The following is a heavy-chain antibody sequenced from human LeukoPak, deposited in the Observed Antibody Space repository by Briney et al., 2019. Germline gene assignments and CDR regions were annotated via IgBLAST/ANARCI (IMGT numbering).Heavy chain of an antibody. D-gene: IGHD6-25*01. J-gene: IGHJ4*02. CDR2: IYYSGST. Sequence: SETLSLTCTVSGGSISSHYWSWIRQPPGKGLEWIGYIYYSGSTNYNPSLKSRVTISADTSKNQFSLKPSSVTAADTAVYYCASNPYSSEADYFDYWGQGTLVTVSS. CDR3: ASNPYSSEADYFDY. CDR1: GGSISSHY. V-gene: IGHV4-59*11.